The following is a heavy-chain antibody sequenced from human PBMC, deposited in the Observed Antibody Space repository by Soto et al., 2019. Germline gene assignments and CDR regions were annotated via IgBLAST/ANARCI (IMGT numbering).Heavy chain of an antibody. CDR2: ISGSGVST. D-gene: IGHD6-6*01. Sequence: EVQLLESGGGLVQPGGSLRLSCAASGFTFSSYAMSWVRQAPGKGLEWVSGISGSGVSTYYADSVKGRCTISRDSSKSTLYLQMNSLRAEDTAVYYCAKDRERIATRSIDYWGQGTLVTVSS. V-gene: IGHV3-23*01. CDR1: GFTFSSYA. J-gene: IGHJ4*02. CDR3: AKDRERIATRSIDY.